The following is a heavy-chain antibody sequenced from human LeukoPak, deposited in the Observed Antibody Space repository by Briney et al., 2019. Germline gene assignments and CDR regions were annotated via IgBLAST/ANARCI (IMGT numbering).Heavy chain of an antibody. V-gene: IGHV4-39*07. CDR1: GGSISSSSYY. Sequence: PSETLSLTCTVSGGSISSSSYYWGWIRQPPGKGLEWFGSIYYSGSTYYNPSLKSRVTISVDTSKNQFSLKLSSVTAADTAVYYCASSRGGPFDYWGQGTLVTVSS. CDR3: ASSRGGPFDY. J-gene: IGHJ4*02. D-gene: IGHD3-10*01. CDR2: IYYSGST.